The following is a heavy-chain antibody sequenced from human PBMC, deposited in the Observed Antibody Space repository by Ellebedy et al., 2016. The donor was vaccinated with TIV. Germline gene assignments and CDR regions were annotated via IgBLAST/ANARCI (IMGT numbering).Heavy chain of an antibody. Sequence: PGGSLRLSCAASGFSFRSYWMSWVRQAPEKGLEWVANIYQDGSDQYYVDSVKGRFTISRDNANKSLFLQMSNLRVEDTAVYYCARRGSYGDYAVQINSWFDTWGRGTLVTVSS. V-gene: IGHV3-7*01. CDR3: ARRGSYGDYAVQINSWFDT. J-gene: IGHJ5*02. CDR2: IYQDGSDQ. CDR1: GFSFRSYW. D-gene: IGHD4-17*01.